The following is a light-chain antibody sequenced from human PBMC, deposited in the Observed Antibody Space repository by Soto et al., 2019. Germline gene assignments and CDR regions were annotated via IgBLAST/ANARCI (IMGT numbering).Light chain of an antibody. CDR1: QSISGW. CDR2: DAS. J-gene: IGKJ3*01. V-gene: IGKV1-5*01. CDR3: QQYNSYS. Sequence: DIQMTQFPSTLSASVGDRVTITCRASQSISGWLAWYQQKPGKAPKLLIYDASTLESGVPSRFSGSRSGTEFTLTISRLQPEDFATYYCQQYNSYSFGPGTKVDIK.